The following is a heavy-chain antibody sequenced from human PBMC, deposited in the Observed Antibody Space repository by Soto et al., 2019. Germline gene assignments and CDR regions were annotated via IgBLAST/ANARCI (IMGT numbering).Heavy chain of an antibody. V-gene: IGHV1-3*01. J-gene: IGHJ5*02. CDR3: ARDLRRGIAAAGSVENWFDP. CDR1: GYTFTSYA. CDR2: INAGNGNT. Sequence: GASVKVSCKASGYTFTSYAMHWVRQAPGQRLEWMGWINAGNGNTKYSQKFQGRVTITRDTSASTAYMELSSLRSEDTAVYYCARDLRRGIAAAGSVENWFDPWGQGTLVTV. D-gene: IGHD6-13*01.